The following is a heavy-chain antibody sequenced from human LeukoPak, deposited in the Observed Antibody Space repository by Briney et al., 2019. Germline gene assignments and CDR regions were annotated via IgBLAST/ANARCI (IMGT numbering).Heavy chain of an antibody. Sequence: SETLSLTCTVSGGSISSSTYFWAWIRQPPGKGLEWIGTIYYTGSTSYNSSLKSRVTISVDTSKNQFSLELNSVTAADTAVYYCVRHAPKTTVTTNGLDYWGQGTLVTVSS. J-gene: IGHJ4*02. D-gene: IGHD4-17*01. CDR1: GGSISSSTYF. V-gene: IGHV4-39*01. CDR2: IYYTGST. CDR3: VRHAPKTTVTTNGLDY.